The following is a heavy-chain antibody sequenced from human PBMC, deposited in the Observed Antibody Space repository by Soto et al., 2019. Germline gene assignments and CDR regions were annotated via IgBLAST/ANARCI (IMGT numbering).Heavy chain of an antibody. V-gene: IGHV4-39*01. Sequence: TAXGCPMLCSRACWGWVRQPPWKGLCWIGSIYHRGGTYYSPSLKSRDTISVDTSKNQFSLKLSSVTAADTAVYYSERHSHPTTGYCPSSSCYHFAYWGQGNLGTV. D-gene: IGHD2-2*01. CDR1: GCPMLCSRAC. CDR3: ERHSHPTTGYCPSSSCYHFAY. J-gene: IGHJ4*02. CDR2: IYHRGGT.